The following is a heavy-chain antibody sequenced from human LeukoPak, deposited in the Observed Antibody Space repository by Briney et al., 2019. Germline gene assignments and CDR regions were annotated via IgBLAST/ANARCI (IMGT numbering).Heavy chain of an antibody. CDR1: GYTFTSYD. CDR2: MNPNSGNT. Sequence: ASVKVSCKASGYTFTSYDINWVRQATGQGLEWMGWMNPNSGNTGYAQKFQGRVTMTRNTSISTAYMELSSLRSEDTAVYHCASYSGYDSHYYYGMDVWGQGTTVTVSS. V-gene: IGHV1-8*01. D-gene: IGHD5-12*01. CDR3: ASYSGYDSHYYYGMDV. J-gene: IGHJ6*02.